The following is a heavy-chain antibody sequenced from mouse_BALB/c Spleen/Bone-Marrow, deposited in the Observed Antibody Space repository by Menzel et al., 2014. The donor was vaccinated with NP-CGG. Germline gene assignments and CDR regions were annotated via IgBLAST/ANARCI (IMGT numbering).Heavy chain of an antibody. CDR2: IYPGKSDT. D-gene: IGHD3-1*01. Sequence: VQLKQSGTVLARPGASVKMSCKASGYTFTSYWMHWVKQRPGQGLEWIGTIYPGKSDTTYNQKFKGKAKLTAVTSTSTAYMELSGLTNEDSAVYYCTTLARNYFDYWGQGTTLTVSS. J-gene: IGHJ2*01. V-gene: IGHV1-5*01. CDR3: TTLARNYFDY. CDR1: GYTFTSYW.